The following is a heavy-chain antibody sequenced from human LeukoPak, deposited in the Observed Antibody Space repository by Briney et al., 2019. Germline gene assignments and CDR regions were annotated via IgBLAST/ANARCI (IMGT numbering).Heavy chain of an antibody. CDR2: IIPIFDTP. D-gene: IGHD3-10*01. Sequence: SVKVSCKASGGTFSSYAISWVRQAPGQGLEWMGGIIPIFDTPNYAQKFQGRVTITADESTSTAYMELSSLRSEDTAVYYCARDTLWFGELSWWFDPWGQGTLVTVSS. CDR3: ARDTLWFGELSWWFDP. V-gene: IGHV1-69*13. J-gene: IGHJ5*02. CDR1: GGTFSSYA.